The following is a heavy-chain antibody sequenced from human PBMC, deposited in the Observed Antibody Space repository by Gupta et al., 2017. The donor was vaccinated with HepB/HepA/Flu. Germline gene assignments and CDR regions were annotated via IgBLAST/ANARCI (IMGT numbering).Heavy chain of an antibody. D-gene: IGHD3-9*01. V-gene: IGHV1-69*06. CDR2: IIPIFGTA. CDR3: ARIAAGPPFDLYYYYYMDV. CDR1: GGTFSSYA. J-gene: IGHJ6*03. Sequence: QVQLVQSGAEVKKPGSSVKVSCKASGGTFSSYAISWVRQAPGQGLEWMGGIIPIFGTANYAQKFQGRVTITADKSTSTAYMELSSLRSEDTAVYYCARIAAGPPFDLYYYYYMDVWGKGTTVTVSS.